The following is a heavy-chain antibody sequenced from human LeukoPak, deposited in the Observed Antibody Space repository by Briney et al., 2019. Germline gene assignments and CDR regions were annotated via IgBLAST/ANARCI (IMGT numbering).Heavy chain of an antibody. CDR1: GGXISSGGYS. CDR3: ARGVGGSYRYDY. CDR2: IYHSGST. Sequence: TLSLTXXVSGGXISSGGYSWSWIRQPPGKGLEWIGYIYHSGSTYYNPSLKSRVTISVDRSKNQFSLKLSSVTAADTAVYYCARGVGGSYRYDYWGQGTLVTVSS. D-gene: IGHD1-26*01. J-gene: IGHJ4*02. V-gene: IGHV4-30-2*01.